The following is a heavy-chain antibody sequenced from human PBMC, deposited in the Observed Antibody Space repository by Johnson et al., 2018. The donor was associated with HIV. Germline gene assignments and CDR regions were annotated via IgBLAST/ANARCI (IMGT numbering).Heavy chain of an antibody. D-gene: IGHD2-15*01. Sequence: VQLVESGGGVVQPGKSLTLSCVGSGLRFSNFVIHWVRQAPGKGPVWVGFIRSHGHGGTTNYAAFFQVRFLIPRDDPKNTLYLQMNSLKTEDTSVYYCTTDYATPIVVVVAATPDAFDIWGQGTMVTVSS. CDR1: GLRFSNFV. CDR3: TTDYATPIVVVVAATPDAFDI. J-gene: IGHJ3*02. CDR2: IRSHGHGGTT. V-gene: IGHV3-15*06.